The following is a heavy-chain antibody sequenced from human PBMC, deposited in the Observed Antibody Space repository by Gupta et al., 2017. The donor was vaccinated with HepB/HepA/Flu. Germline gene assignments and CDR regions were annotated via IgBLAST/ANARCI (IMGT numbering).Heavy chain of an antibody. CDR3: AKGRSGYYNFDY. CDR2: ISGSGGST. D-gene: IGHD3-3*01. V-gene: IGHV3-23*01. CDR1: GFTFSSYA. Sequence: EVQLLESGGGLLQPGGSLSLSCAASGFTFSSYAMSWVRQAPGKGLEWVSVISGSGGSTNYADSVKGRFTISRDNSKNTLYLQMNSLRAEDTAIYYCAKGRSGYYNFDYWGQGTLVTVSS. J-gene: IGHJ4*02.